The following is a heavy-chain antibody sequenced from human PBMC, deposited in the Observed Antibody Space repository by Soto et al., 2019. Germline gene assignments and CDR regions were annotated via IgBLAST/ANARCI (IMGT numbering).Heavy chain of an antibody. CDR2: VYSSGGT. CDR3: ARGQRFSDWFDP. Sequence: QVHLQQSGPGLVNPSETLSLTCTVSGGSMSSYYWTWIRQPAGKGLEWIGRVYSSGGTHYNTSLKSRVTISLDTSKNQFSLRLLSVTDADTAVYYCARGQRFSDWFDPWGQGTLVTGSS. CDR1: GGSMSSYY. J-gene: IGHJ5*02. D-gene: IGHD3-3*01. V-gene: IGHV4-4*07.